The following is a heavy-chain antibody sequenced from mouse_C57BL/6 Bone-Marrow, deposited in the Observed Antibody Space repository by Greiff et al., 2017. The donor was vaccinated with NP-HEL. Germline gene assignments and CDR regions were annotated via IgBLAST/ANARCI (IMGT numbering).Heavy chain of an antibody. CDR2: IYPGSGST. D-gene: IGHD1-1*01. CDR3: ARGIYYYGSSYSDY. V-gene: IGHV1-55*01. J-gene: IGHJ2*01. Sequence: VQLQESGAELVKPGASVKMSCKASGYTFTSYWITWVKQRPGQGLEWIGDIYPGSGSTNYNEKFKSKATLTVDTSSSTAYMQLSSLTSEDSAVYYCARGIYYYGSSYSDYWGQGTTLTVSS. CDR1: GYTFTSYW.